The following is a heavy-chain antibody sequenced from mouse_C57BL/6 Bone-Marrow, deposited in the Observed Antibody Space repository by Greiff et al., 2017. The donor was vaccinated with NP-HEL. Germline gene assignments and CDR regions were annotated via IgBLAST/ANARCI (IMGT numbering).Heavy chain of an antibody. Sequence: VQLKQSGPELVKPGASVKISCKASGYTFTDYYMNWVKQSHGKSLEWIGDINPNNGGTSYNQKFKGKATLTVDKSSSTAYMELRSLTSEDSAVYYCARYYGSSYSYWYFDVWGTGTTVTVSS. CDR2: INPNNGGT. J-gene: IGHJ1*03. CDR1: GYTFTDYY. D-gene: IGHD1-1*01. V-gene: IGHV1-26*01. CDR3: ARYYGSSYSYWYFDV.